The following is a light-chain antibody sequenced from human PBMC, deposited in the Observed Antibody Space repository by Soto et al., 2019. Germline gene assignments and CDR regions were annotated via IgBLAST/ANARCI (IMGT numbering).Light chain of an antibody. Sequence: QSVPTQPPSVSGAPGQRVTISCTGSSSNIGAGYDVHWYQQLPGTAPKLLIYGNSNRPSGFPDRFSGSKSGTTASLAITGLQAEDEADYYCQSYDSSLSGYVFGTGTKLTVL. V-gene: IGLV1-40*01. CDR2: GNS. CDR3: QSYDSSLSGYV. J-gene: IGLJ1*01. CDR1: SSNIGAGYD.